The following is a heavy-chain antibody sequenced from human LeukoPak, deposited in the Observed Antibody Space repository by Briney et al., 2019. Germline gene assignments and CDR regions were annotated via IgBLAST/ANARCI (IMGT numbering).Heavy chain of an antibody. CDR2: INSDGSST. V-gene: IGHV3-74*01. CDR3: ARDHVPGITMVRGVYDAFDI. D-gene: IGHD3-10*01. J-gene: IGHJ3*02. CDR1: GFTFSSYW. Sequence: GGSLRLSCAASGFTFSSYWMHWVRQAPGKGLVWVSRINSDGSSTSYADSVKGRFTISRDNAKNTLYLQMNSLRAEDTAVYYCARDHVPGITMVRGVYDAFDIWGQGTMVTVSS.